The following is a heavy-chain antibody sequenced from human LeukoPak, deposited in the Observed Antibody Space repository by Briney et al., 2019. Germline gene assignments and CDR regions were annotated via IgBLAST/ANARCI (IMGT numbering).Heavy chain of an antibody. V-gene: IGHV3-30-3*01. D-gene: IGHD2-15*01. CDR3: AKDKGVGSCPGD. J-gene: IGHJ4*02. CDR2: ISYDGSNK. Sequence: PGGSLRLSCAASGFTFSSYDMHWVRQAPGKGLEWVAVISYDGSNKYYADSVKGRFTISRDNSKNTLYLQMNSLRAEDTAVYYCAKDKGVGSCPGDWGQGTLVTVSS. CDR1: GFTFSSYD.